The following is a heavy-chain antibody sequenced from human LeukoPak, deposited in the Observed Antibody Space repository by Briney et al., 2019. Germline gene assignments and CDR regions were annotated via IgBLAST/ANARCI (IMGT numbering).Heavy chain of an antibody. J-gene: IGHJ3*02. CDR3: ARWGESSALRVHAFDN. CDR2: GHHSGST. D-gene: IGHD6-25*01. V-gene: IGHV4-59*01. CDR1: GDSINNYY. Sequence: SETLSLTCTVSGDSINNYYWNWIRQPPGKRLEWIGFGHHSGSTYFNPSLQSRVTISVDTSKNQFSLKLSSVTAADTAVYYCARWGESSALRVHAFDNWDQGAMVTVSS.